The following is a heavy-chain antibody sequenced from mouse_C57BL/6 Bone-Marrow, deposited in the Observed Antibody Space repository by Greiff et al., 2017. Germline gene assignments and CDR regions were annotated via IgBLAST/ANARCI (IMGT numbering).Heavy chain of an antibody. V-gene: IGHV1-81*01. CDR1: GYTFTSYG. Sequence: QVQLQQSGAELARPGASVKLSCKASGYTFTSYGISWVKQRTGQGLEWIGEIYPRSGNTYYNEKFKGKATLTADKSSSTAYMELRSLTSEDSAVSFCERLGPRHYCAMDYWGQGTSVTVSS. CDR3: ERLGPRHYCAMDY. CDR2: IYPRSGNT. J-gene: IGHJ4*01. D-gene: IGHD6-1*01.